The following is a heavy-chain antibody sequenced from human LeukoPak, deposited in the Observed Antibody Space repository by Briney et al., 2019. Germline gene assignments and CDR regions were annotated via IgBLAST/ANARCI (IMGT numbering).Heavy chain of an antibody. CDR3: ARTSSQLELRVGRDSDWFDP. V-gene: IGHV4-38-2*02. D-gene: IGHD1-7*01. CDR2: IYHSGST. CDR1: GYSISSGYY. Sequence: SETLSLTCTVSGYSISSGYYWGWIRQPPGKGLEWFGSIYHSGSTYYNPSLKSRVTISVDTSKNQFSLKLSSVTAADTAVYYCARTSSQLELRVGRDSDWFDPWGQGTLVTVSS. J-gene: IGHJ5*02.